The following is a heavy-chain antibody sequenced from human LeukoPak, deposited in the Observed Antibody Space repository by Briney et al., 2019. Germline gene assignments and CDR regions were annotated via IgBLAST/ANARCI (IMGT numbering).Heavy chain of an antibody. CDR3: ARGVGRYCSSNSGGKPGGYYYHIDV. J-gene: IGHJ6*03. CDR1: GGSFSGYY. Sequence: SETLSLTCAVYGGSFSGYYWSWIRQPPGKGLEWIGEINHSGSTNYNPSLKDRVTISVDTSKNQFPLKLCYVTAADTTVYYCARGVGRYCSSNSGGKPGGYYYHIDVWGKETTVSVSS. V-gene: IGHV4-34*01. CDR2: INHSGST. D-gene: IGHD2-2*01.